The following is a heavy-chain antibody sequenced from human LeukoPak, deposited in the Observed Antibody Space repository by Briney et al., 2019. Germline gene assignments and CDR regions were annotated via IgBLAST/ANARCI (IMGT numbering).Heavy chain of an antibody. CDR3: ARPRWLQFGPHDS. Sequence: PGGSLRLSCAASGFSFSASSMMWVRQAPGKGLEWVSYINGISSTIYYADFVKGRFTISRDNAKNSLDLQMNSLRDEDTAVYYCARPRWLQFGPHDSWGQGTLVTVSS. V-gene: IGHV3-48*02. D-gene: IGHD5-24*01. CDR2: INGISSTI. J-gene: IGHJ4*02. CDR1: GFSFSASS.